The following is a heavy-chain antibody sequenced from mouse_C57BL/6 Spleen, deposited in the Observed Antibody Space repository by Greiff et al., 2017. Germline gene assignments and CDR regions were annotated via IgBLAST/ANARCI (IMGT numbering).Heavy chain of an antibody. J-gene: IGHJ1*03. CDR3: ARPLYDGWYFDV. Sequence: EVQLQQSGPELVKPGASVKISCKASGYTFTDYYMNWVKQSHGKSLEWIGDINPNNGGTSYNQKFKGKATLTVDKSSSTAYMELRSLTSEDSAVYYCARPLYDGWYFDVWGTGTTVTVSS. CDR2: INPNNGGT. CDR1: GYTFTDYY. V-gene: IGHV1-26*01. D-gene: IGHD2-3*01.